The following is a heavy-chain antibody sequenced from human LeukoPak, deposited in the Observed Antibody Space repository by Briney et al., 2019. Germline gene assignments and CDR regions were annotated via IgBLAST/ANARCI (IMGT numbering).Heavy chain of an antibody. J-gene: IGHJ4*02. D-gene: IGHD6-13*01. CDR3: ARARAAGGRGSDLDY. Sequence: PGESLKIYCNCSGYSLTSYWISWVRQMPGKGLEWMGRIDLSDSYTNYSPSFQGHVTISADKSSSTAYLQWSSLKASDTAMYYGARARAAGGRGSDLDYWGQGTIVTVST. CDR2: IDLSDSYT. CDR1: GYSLTSYW. V-gene: IGHV5-10-1*01.